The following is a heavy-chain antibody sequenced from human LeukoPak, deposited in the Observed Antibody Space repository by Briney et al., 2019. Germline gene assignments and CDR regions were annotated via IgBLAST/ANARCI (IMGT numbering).Heavy chain of an antibody. CDR2: IYYSGNT. J-gene: IGHJ4*02. Sequence: NPSETLSLTCTVSGGSISSGDYYWSWIRQPPGKGLEWIGYIYYSGNTYYNPSLKSRVTISVDTSKNQFSLKLSSVTAADTAVYYCARGRITMVRGVIAYFDYWGQGTLVTVSS. CDR1: GGSISSGDYY. CDR3: ARGRITMVRGVIAYFDY. V-gene: IGHV4-30-4*01. D-gene: IGHD3-10*01.